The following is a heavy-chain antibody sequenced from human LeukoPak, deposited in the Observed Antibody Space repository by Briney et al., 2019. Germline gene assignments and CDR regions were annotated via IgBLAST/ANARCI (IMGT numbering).Heavy chain of an antibody. CDR3: ARGLIVVVPAAMDLDY. CDR1: GYTFTSYY. J-gene: IGHJ4*02. V-gene: IGHV1-2*02. D-gene: IGHD2-2*01. CDR2: INPNSGGT. Sequence: ASVKVSCKASGYTFTSYYMHWVRQAPGQGLEWMGWINPNSGGTNYAQKFQGRVTMTRDTSISTAYMELSRLRSDDTAVYYCARGLIVVVPAAMDLDYWGQGTLVTVSS.